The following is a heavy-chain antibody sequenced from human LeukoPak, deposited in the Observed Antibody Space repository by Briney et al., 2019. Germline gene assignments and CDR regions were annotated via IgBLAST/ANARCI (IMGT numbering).Heavy chain of an antibody. J-gene: IGHJ6*02. CDR3: VRGYSFGPYGMDV. CDR2: ISDSGGST. CDR1: GFPHSSYV. Sequence: GGSLRLSCCASGFPHSSYVMHWVRQAPGKGLEYVSAISDSGGSTYYADSVKGRFTISRDNSKNTLYLQMSSLRAEDTAVYFCVRGYSFGPYGMDVWGQGTTVTVSS. D-gene: IGHD2-15*01. V-gene: IGHV3-64D*09.